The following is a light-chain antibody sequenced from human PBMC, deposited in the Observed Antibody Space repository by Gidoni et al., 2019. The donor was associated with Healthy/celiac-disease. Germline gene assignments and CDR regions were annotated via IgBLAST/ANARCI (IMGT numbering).Light chain of an antibody. CDR1: SSDVGGYNY. Sequence: SALTQPASVSGSPGQSITISCTGTSSDVGGYNYVSCYQQHPGKAPQLMIYDVSNRPSGFSNRFSGSNSGNTASLTISGLQAEDEADYYCSSYTSSSTLGVFGGGTKLTVL. V-gene: IGLV2-14*01. J-gene: IGLJ2*01. CDR3: SSYTSSSTLGV. CDR2: DVS.